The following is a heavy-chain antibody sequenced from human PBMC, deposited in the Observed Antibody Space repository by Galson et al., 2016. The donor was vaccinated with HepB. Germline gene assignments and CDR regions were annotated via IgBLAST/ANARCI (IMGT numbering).Heavy chain of an antibody. J-gene: IGHJ4*02. V-gene: IGHV3-43*02. CDR3: AKGDGGYYLVVDS. CDR2: ISGDGGGT. CDR1: GFTFDDYA. D-gene: IGHD4-17*01. Sequence: SLRLSCAASGFTFDDYAMHWVRQVPGKGLEWVSLISGDGGGTYYADSVRGRFTISRDNSKTSLYLQMNTLRTEDTALYYYAKGDGGYYLVVDSWGQGTLVTVSS.